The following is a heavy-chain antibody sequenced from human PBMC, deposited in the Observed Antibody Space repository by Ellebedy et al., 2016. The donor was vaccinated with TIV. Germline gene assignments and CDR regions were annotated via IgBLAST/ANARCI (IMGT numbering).Heavy chain of an antibody. Sequence: AASVKVSCKASGYTFTAYSMPWVRQAPGQGLEWMGWINTGTGNPTYAQDFTGRFIFSLDPSVNTAYLQINSLKAEDTAVYYCARISQFSNDNFWGQGTLVTVSS. J-gene: IGHJ4*02. V-gene: IGHV7-4-1*02. CDR3: ARISQFSNDNF. CDR1: GYTFTAYS. D-gene: IGHD3-9*01. CDR2: INTGTGNP.